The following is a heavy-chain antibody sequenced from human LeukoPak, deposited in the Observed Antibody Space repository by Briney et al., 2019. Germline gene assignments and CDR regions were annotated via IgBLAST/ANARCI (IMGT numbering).Heavy chain of an antibody. J-gene: IGHJ3*02. CDR1: GFTFRSYA. D-gene: IGHD3-3*01. CDR2: ISGSGGDT. V-gene: IGHV3-23*01. Sequence: PGGSLRLSCAAPGFTFRSYAMSWVRQGPGKGLEWVSAISGSGGDTFYADSVKGRFTISRDNSKNTLYLQMNSLRAEDTAVYYCAKVRLRFLTTPTDAFDIWGQGTMVTVSS. CDR3: AKVRLRFLTTPTDAFDI.